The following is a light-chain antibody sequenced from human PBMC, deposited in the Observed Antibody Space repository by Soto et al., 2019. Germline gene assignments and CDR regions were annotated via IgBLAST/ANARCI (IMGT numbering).Light chain of an antibody. J-gene: IGKJ1*01. CDR3: QQYGSSPQT. CDR2: GAS. CDR1: QSVSSNY. Sequence: EIVLTQSPGTLSLSPGERATLSCRASQSVSSNYLAWYQQKPGQAPRLLIYGASIRAAGIPDRFSGSGSGTDFTLTISRLEPEDLAVYYCQQYGSSPQTFGQGTKVEIK. V-gene: IGKV3-20*01.